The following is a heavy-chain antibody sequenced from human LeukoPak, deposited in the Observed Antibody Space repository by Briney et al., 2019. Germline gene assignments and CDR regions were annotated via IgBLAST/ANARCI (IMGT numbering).Heavy chain of an antibody. CDR3: AREDSGGTHGAFDI. V-gene: IGHV4-61*01. J-gene: IGHJ3*02. D-gene: IGHD2-15*01. CDR2: IYYSGST. Sequence: SETLSLTCTVSGYSISSGYYWGWIRQPPGKGLEWIGYIYYSGSTNYNPSLKSRVTISVDTSKNQFSLKLSSVTAADTAVYYCAREDSGGTHGAFDIWGQGTMVTVSS. CDR1: GYSISSGYY.